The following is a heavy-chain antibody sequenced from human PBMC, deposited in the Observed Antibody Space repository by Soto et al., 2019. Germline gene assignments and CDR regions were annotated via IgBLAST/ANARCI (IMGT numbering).Heavy chain of an antibody. CDR2: INPSGGST. D-gene: IGHD2-2*01. V-gene: IGHV1-46*03. Sequence: ASVKVSCKASGYTFTIYYMHWVRQAPGQGLEWMGIINPSGGSTSYAQKFQGRVTMTRDTSTSTVYMELSSLRSEDTAVYYCARGIVVVPAALNWFDPWGQGTLVTVSS. CDR3: ARGIVVVPAALNWFDP. CDR1: GYTFTIYY. J-gene: IGHJ5*02.